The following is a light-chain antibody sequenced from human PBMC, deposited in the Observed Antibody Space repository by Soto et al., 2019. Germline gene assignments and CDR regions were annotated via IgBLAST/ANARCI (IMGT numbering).Light chain of an antibody. CDR1: QIINSW. CDR3: QQRYNLPIT. Sequence: DIQLTQSPSSLSASAADRVTITCRASQIINSWLAWYQQKPGKAPKLLIYDASTLQSGVPSRFSGSGSGTDFTLTISSLEPEDLAVYYCQQRYNLPITFGGGTRLEIK. V-gene: IGKV1-5*01. J-gene: IGKJ5*01. CDR2: DAS.